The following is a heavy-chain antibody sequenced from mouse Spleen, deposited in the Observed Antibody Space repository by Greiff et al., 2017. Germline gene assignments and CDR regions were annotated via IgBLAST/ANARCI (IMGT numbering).Heavy chain of an antibody. D-gene: IGHD1-1*01. CDR1: GYAFSSSW. V-gene: IGHV1-82*01. CDR2: IYPGDGDT. J-gene: IGHJ2*01. Sequence: VHLVESGPELVKPGASVKISCKASGYAFSSSWMNWVKQRPGKGLEWIGRIYPGDGDTNYNGKFKGKATLTADKSSSTAYMQLSSLTSEDSAVYFCARHGTGFDYWGQGTTLTVSS. CDR3: ARHGTGFDY.